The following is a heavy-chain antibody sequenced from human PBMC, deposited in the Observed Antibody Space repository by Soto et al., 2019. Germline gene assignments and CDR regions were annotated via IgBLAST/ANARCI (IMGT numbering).Heavy chain of an antibody. D-gene: IGHD2-15*01. CDR2: IYHSGST. J-gene: IGHJ5*02. V-gene: IGHV4-4*02. CDR3: ARDPSDCSGGSCYSRNWFDP. Sequence: PSETLSLTCAVSGGSISSSNWWSWVRQPPGKGLEWIGEIYHSGSTNYNPSLKSRVTISVDKSKNQFSLKLSSVTAADTAVYYCARDPSDCSGGSCYSRNWFDPWGQGTLVTVSS. CDR1: GGSISSSNW.